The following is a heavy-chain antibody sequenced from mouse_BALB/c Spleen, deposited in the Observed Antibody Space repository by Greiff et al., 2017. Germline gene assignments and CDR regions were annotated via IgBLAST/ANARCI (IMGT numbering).Heavy chain of an antibody. CDR3: ARNSHYYGSSPLAY. V-gene: IGHV2-2*02. D-gene: IGHD1-1*01. Sequence: VQLVESGPGLVQPSQSLSITCTVSGFSLTSYGVHWVRQSPGKGLEWLGVIWSGGSTDYNAAFISRLSISKDNSKSQVFFKMNSLQANDTAIYYCARNSHYYGSSPLAYWGQGTLVTVSA. CDR2: IWSGGST. CDR1: GFSLTSYG. J-gene: IGHJ3*01.